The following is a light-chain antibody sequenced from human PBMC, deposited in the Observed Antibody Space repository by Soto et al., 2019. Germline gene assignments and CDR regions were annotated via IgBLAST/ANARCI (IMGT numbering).Light chain of an antibody. CDR1: QSVDSY. V-gene: IGKV3-11*01. J-gene: IGKJ4*01. CDR3: QQHSNRLT. CDR2: AAS. Sequence: EIVLTQSPATLSWSPGERATLSCRASQSVDSYLAWYQQKPGQSPRLLIFAASNRATGIPARFSGSGSGTDFTLTISSLEPEDFAVYYCQQHSNRLTFGGGTKVEIK.